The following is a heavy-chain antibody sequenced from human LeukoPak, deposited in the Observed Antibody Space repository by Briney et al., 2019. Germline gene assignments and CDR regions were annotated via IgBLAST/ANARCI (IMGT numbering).Heavy chain of an antibody. V-gene: IGHV4-4*07. J-gene: IGHJ6*03. CDR1: GGSISSYY. D-gene: IGHD2-2*01. CDR3: ARERCSSTSCYSRYYYYMDV. CDR2: IYTSGST. Sequence: SETLSLTCTVAGGSISSYYWSWIRQPAGKGLEWIGRIYTSGSTNYNPSLKSRVTMSVDTSKNQFSLKLSSVTAADTAVYYCARERCSSTSCYSRYYYYMDVWGKGTTVTVSS.